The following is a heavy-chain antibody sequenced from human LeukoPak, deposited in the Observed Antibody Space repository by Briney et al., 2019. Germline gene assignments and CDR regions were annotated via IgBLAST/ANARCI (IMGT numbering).Heavy chain of an antibody. V-gene: IGHV3-74*01. CDR2: LHSNGAFT. J-gene: IGHJ4*01. CDR1: GFTLSNYW. D-gene: IGHD2-21*02. Sequence: GGSLRLSCAASGFTLSNYWMHWVRQAPGKGLVWVARLHSNGAFTTYADSVKGRFTISRDTAKNTLYLQMNSLRVEDTAVYYCARFVVVTAGDYWGQGTLVTVSS. CDR3: ARFVVVTAGDY.